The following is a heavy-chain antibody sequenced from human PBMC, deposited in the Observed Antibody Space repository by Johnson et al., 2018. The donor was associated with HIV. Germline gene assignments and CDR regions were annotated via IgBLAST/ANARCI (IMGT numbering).Heavy chain of an antibody. CDR1: GFSFSSYG. CDR3: TTEILVRAFDI. Sequence: QMQLVESAGGVVQPGRSLRLSCAASGFSFSSYGMHWVRQAPGKGLEWVAVISYDGSNKYYADSVKGRFTISRDNSKNTLYLQMNSLKTEDTAVYYCTTEILVRAFDIWGQGTMVTVSS. J-gene: IGHJ3*02. D-gene: IGHD2-8*02. CDR2: ISYDGSNK. V-gene: IGHV3-30*03.